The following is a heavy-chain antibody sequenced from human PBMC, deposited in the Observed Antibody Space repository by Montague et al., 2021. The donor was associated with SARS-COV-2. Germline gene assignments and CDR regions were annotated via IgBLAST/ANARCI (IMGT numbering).Heavy chain of an antibody. CDR2: TYYRSEWYS. V-gene: IGHV6-1*01. CDR1: GDSVSTNSGT. D-gene: IGHD2-15*01. J-gene: IGHJ4*02. Sequence: CAIPGDSVSTNSGTWNWARLSPSRGLEWLGRTYYRSEWYSDYSVSVKSRISINPDTSKNQFSLQLNSVTPEDTAVYYCARAERGSCGDGNCYQYFFNYWGQGTLVTVSS. CDR3: ARAERGSCGDGNCYQYFFNY.